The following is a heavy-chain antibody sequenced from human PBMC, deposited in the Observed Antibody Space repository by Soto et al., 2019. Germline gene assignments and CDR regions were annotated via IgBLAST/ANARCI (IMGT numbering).Heavy chain of an antibody. CDR3: AMVDVYVTPSPQDV. D-gene: IGHD3-16*01. V-gene: IGHV1-18*01. CDR2: INTYNGNT. CDR1: GYRFTRYG. Sequence: QVQLVQSRAEVKNPGASVKVSCKASGYRFTRYGIAWARQAPGQGLEWMGWINTYNGNTTYAQNLQGRVTLTTDTSTSSAYMELTSLRSNDTAIYYCAMVDVYVTPSPQDVWGQGTTVIVSS. J-gene: IGHJ6*02.